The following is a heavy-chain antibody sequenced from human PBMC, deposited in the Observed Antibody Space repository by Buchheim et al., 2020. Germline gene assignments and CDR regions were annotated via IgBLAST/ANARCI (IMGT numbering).Heavy chain of an antibody. CDR3: AKDRPSYYDILTGYSADRALDY. V-gene: IGHV3-23*01. CDR1: GFTFSSYA. Sequence: EVQLLESGGGLVQPGGSLRLSCAASGFTFSSYAMSWVRQAPGKGLEWVSAISGSGGSTYYADSVKGRFTISRDNSKNTLYLQMNSLRAEDTAVYYCAKDRPSYYDILTGYSADRALDYWGQGTL. J-gene: IGHJ4*02. D-gene: IGHD3-9*01. CDR2: ISGSGGST.